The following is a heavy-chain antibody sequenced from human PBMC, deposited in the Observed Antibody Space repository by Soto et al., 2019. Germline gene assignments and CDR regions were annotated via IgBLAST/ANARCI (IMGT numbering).Heavy chain of an antibody. CDR1: GGSISSSSYY. D-gene: IGHD3-10*01. CDR3: ATQIIDVPHGGWFDP. Sequence: KPSETLSLTCTVSGGSISSSSYYWGWIRQPPGKGLEWIGSIYYSGSTYYNPSLKSRVTISVDTSKNQFSLELSSVTAADTAVYYCATQIIDVPHGGWFDPWGQGTLVTVSS. V-gene: IGHV4-39*01. J-gene: IGHJ5*02. CDR2: IYYSGST.